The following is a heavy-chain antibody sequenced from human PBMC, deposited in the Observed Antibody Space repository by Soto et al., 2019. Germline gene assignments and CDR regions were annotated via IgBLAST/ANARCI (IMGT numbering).Heavy chain of an antibody. D-gene: IGHD3-22*01. CDR3: ARARYYYDSSGYYPGYFDY. J-gene: IGHJ4*02. V-gene: IGHV4-31*03. CDR1: GGSISSGGYY. Sequence: SGTLSLTCTVSGGSISSGGYYWSWIRQHPGKGLEWIGYIYYSGSTYYNPSLKSRVTISVDTSKNQFSLKLSSVTAADTAVYYCARARYYYDSSGYYPGYFDYWGQGTLVTVSS. CDR2: IYYSGST.